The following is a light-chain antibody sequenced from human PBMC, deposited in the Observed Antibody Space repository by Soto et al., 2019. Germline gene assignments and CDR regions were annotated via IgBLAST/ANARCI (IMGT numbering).Light chain of an antibody. CDR2: LEGSGSY. V-gene: IGLV4-60*02. J-gene: IGLJ2*01. CDR1: SGHSSYI. CDR3: ETWDSKTGV. Sequence: QLVLTQSSSASASLGSSVKLTCTLSSGHSSYIIAWHQQQPGKAPRYLMKLEGSGSYNKGSGVPDRFSGSSSGADRYLTISNLQFEDEADYYCETWDSKTGVFGGGTKVTVL.